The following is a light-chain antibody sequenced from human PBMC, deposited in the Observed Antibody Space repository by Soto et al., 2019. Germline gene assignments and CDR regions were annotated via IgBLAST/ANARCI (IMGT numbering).Light chain of an antibody. Sequence: DIQMTQSPSSLSASVGDRITITCQASQDISNRLNWYHQKPGKAPNLLIYDASNLAAGVPSGFSGSGSWTHFTFTISSLQPEDIGTYYCQNCFTVPYTFGQGTKLEIK. CDR1: QDISNR. CDR3: QNCFTVPYT. J-gene: IGKJ2*01. V-gene: IGKV1-33*01. CDR2: DAS.